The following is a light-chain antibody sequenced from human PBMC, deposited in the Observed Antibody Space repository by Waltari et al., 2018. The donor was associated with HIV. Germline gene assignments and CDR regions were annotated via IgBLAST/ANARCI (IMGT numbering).Light chain of an antibody. Sequence: YELTQTPSVSVSLGQTAKDACGGDNLASKDVHLYQQKPGRPPVLVIHANNKRPSGIPGRFSDFNSGITATLTISVAQGDDEADYYCQVWDSDTGVFGSGTKVTVL. V-gene: IGLV3-9*01. J-gene: IGLJ1*01. CDR3: QVWDSDTGV. CDR1: NLASKD. CDR2: ANN.